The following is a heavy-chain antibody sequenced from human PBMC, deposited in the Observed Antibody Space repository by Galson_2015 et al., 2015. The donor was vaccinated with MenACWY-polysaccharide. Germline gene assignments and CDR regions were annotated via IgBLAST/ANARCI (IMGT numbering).Heavy chain of an antibody. CDR2: IYTSGST. CDR1: GDSISNRHYY. Sequence: TLSLTCTVSGDSISNRHYYWSWIRQPAGKGLEWIGRIYTSGSTNYNPSLESRVTISVDTSKNQFSLRLSSVTAADTAVYFCVGTSIVAPRGDYWNQGTLVTVSS. V-gene: IGHV4-61*02. CDR3: VGTSIVAPRGDY. J-gene: IGHJ4*02. D-gene: IGHD7-27*01.